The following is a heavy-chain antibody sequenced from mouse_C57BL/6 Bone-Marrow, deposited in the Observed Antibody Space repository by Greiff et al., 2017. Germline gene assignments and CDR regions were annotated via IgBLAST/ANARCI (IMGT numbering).Heavy chain of an antibody. D-gene: IGHD2-5*01. Sequence: VQLQQPGAELVKPGASVKMSCKASGYTFTSYWITWVKQRPGQGLEWIGDIYPGSGSTNYNEKFKSKATLTVDTASSTAYMQSCSLTSEDSAVYYCARPYYSNYWYFDVWGTGTTVTVSS. CDR1: GYTFTSYW. V-gene: IGHV1-55*01. CDR2: IYPGSGST. CDR3: ARPYYSNYWYFDV. J-gene: IGHJ1*03.